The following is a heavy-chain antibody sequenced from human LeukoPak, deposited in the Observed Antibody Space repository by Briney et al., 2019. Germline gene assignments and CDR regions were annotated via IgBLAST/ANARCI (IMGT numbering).Heavy chain of an antibody. CDR2: INHSGST. J-gene: IGHJ4*02. CDR1: GGSFSGYS. Sequence: SETLSLTCAVYGGSFSGYSWSWIRQPPGKGLEWIGEINHSGSTYYNPSLKSRVTISVDTSKNQFSLKLSSVTAADTAVYYCAAYGTIFRVVIDYWGQGTLVTVSS. CDR3: AAYGTIFRVVIDY. D-gene: IGHD3-3*01. V-gene: IGHV4-34*01.